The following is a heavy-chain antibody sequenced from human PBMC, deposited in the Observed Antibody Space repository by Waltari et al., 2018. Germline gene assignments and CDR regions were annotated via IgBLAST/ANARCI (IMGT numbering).Heavy chain of an antibody. D-gene: IGHD3-10*01. V-gene: IGHV6-1*01. Sequence: QVQLQQSGPGLVKPSQTLSLTCAISGDSVSSNSAAWNWIRQSPSRGLEWLGRNYYRSKGYNDYAVSVKSRITINPDTDTSKTHFSLQLNSVIPEDTAVYYCATPVPGDLGLSTFDFWGQGTLVTVSS. CDR1: GDSVSSNSAA. CDR2: NYYRSKGYN. J-gene: IGHJ4*02. CDR3: ATPVPGDLGLSTFDF.